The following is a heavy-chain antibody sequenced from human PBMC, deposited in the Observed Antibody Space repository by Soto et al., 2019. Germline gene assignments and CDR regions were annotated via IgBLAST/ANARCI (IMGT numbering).Heavy chain of an antibody. V-gene: IGHV3-23*01. Sequence: GGSLRLSCAASGFTFSSYAMSWVRQAPGKGLAWVSAISGSGGSTYYADSVKGRFTISRDNSKNTLYLQMNSLRAEDTAVYYCSKVVSSEIVVIIGDYFDYWGQGTLVTVSS. CDR3: SKVVSSEIVVIIGDYFDY. CDR1: GFTFSSYA. CDR2: ISGSGGST. J-gene: IGHJ4*02. D-gene: IGHD3-3*01.